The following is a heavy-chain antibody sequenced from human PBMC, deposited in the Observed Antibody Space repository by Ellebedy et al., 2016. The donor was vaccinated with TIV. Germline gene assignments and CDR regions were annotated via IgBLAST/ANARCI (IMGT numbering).Heavy chain of an antibody. D-gene: IGHD4-17*01. Sequence: GESLKISCKGSGYSFTSYWISWVRQMPGKGLEWMGRIDPSDSYTNYSPSFQGHVTISADKSISTAYLQWSSLKASDTAMYYCARHVDGDYVEGFYGMDVWGQGTTVTVSS. J-gene: IGHJ6*02. V-gene: IGHV5-10-1*01. CDR1: GYSFTSYW. CDR3: ARHVDGDYVEGFYGMDV. CDR2: IDPSDSYT.